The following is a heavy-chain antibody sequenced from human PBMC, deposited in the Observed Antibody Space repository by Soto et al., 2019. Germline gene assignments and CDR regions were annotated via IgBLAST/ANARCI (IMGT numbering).Heavy chain of an antibody. D-gene: IGHD6-13*01. V-gene: IGHV3-30*18. Sequence: PGGSLRLSCAASGFTFSSYGMHWVRQAPGKGLEWVAVISYDGSNKYYADSVKGRFTISRDNSKNTLYLQMNSLRAEDTAVYYCAKGRGGIAAAGTQWEYYYYMDVWGKGT. J-gene: IGHJ6*03. CDR2: ISYDGSNK. CDR1: GFTFSSYG. CDR3: AKGRGGIAAAGTQWEYYYYMDV.